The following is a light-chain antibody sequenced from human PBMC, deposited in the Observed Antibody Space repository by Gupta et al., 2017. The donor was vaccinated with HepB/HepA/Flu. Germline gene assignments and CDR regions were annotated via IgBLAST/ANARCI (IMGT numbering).Light chain of an antibody. J-gene: IGKJ2*01. CDR3: QHDRTSFL. V-gene: IGKV3-20*01. CDR1: QSLTSSY. CDR2: GAS. Sequence: EIVLTQSPGTLSLSPGDRATLSCRGSQSLTSSYVEWYQQRPGQAPRLIIYGASHSATGSPGRFSGRGYVKEFTHTSSRREDEAVAVYYGQHDRTSFLFGQGTNVDIK.